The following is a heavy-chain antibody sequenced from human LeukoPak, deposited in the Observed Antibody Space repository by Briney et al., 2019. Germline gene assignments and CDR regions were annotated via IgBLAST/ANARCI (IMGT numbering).Heavy chain of an antibody. CDR2: INPNSGGT. Sequence: ASVNVSCKASGYTFTGYYMHWVRQAPGQGLEWTGWINPNSGGTNYAQKFQGRVTMTRDTSISTAYMELSRLRSDDTAVYYCARSLTIFGGVTTEPYYFDYWGQGTLVTVSS. CDR3: ARSLTIFGGVTTEPYYFDY. V-gene: IGHV1-2*02. J-gene: IGHJ4*02. CDR1: GYTFTGYY. D-gene: IGHD3-3*01.